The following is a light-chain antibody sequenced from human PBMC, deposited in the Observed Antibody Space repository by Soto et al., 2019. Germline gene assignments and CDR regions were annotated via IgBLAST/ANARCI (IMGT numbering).Light chain of an antibody. CDR1: SSDVGGYNY. CDR3: SSYTTTFSVV. J-gene: IGLJ2*01. V-gene: IGLV2-14*01. Sequence: QSALTQPASVSGSPGQSITISCTGTSSDVGGYNYVSWYQHHPGKAPKLMIYEVSNRPSGVSNRFSGSKSGNTASLTISGLQAEDEADYHCSSYTTTFSVVFGGGTQLTVL. CDR2: EVS.